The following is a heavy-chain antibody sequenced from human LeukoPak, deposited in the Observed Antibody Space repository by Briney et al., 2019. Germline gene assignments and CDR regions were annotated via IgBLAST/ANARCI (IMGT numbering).Heavy chain of an antibody. CDR2: IYAGDSDT. D-gene: IGHD3-3*01. Sequence: GESLKISCKGSGDSITSYWIAWVRQMPGKGLECMGIIYAGDSDTKYSPSFQGQVTISVDKSINTAYLQWNSLKASDSAMYYCARHRDDFSSLALPTNWFDPRGQGTLVTVSS. V-gene: IGHV5-51*01. CDR1: GDSITSYW. J-gene: IGHJ5*02. CDR3: ARHRDDFSSLALPTNWFDP.